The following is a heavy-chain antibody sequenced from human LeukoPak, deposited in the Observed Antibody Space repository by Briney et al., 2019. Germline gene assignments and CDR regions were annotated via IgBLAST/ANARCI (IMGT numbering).Heavy chain of an antibody. CDR3: ARGGDATPYYYYYGMDV. CDR1: GGTFSRYA. D-gene: IGHD2-21*02. V-gene: IGHV1-69*04. Sequence: SVNVSCKASGGTFSRYAISWVRQAPGQGLEWLGRIIPILGIANYAQKFQGRVTLTADKSTSTAYMELSSLRSEDTAVYYCARGGDATPYYYYYGMDVWGQGTTVTVSS. J-gene: IGHJ6*02. CDR2: IIPILGIA.